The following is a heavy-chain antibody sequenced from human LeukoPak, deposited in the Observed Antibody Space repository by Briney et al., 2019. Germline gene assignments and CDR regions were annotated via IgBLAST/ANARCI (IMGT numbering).Heavy chain of an antibody. J-gene: IGHJ3*02. V-gene: IGHV4-30-4*08. Sequence: SQTLSLTCTVSGGSISSGDYYWSWIRQPPGKGLEWIGYIYYSGSTYYNPSLKSRVTISVDTSKNQFSLKLSSVTAADTAVYYCARDLRGSDAFDIWGQGTMVTVSS. CDR2: IYYSGST. CDR3: ARDLRGSDAFDI. CDR1: GGSISSGDYY.